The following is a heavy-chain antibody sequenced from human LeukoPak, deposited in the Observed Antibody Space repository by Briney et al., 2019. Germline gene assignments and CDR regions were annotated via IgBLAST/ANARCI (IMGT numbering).Heavy chain of an antibody. D-gene: IGHD3-22*01. J-gene: IGHJ4*02. V-gene: IGHV3-23*01. CDR3: AKVGSNDGSVRKVY. CDR1: GFTFSSYG. Sequence: GGTLRLSCAASGFTFSSYGMSWVRQAPGKGLEWVSAISGSGGSTYYADSVKGRFTISRDNSKNTLYLQMNSLRAEDTAVYYCAKVGSNDGSVRKVYWAEGTLDTV. CDR2: ISGSGGST.